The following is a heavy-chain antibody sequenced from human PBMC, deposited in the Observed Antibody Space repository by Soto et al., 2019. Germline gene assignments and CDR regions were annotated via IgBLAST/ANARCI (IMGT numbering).Heavy chain of an antibody. CDR3: AKVRWVSSGWYLSDS. J-gene: IGHJ4*02. CDR1: GFIFSSYA. D-gene: IGHD6-19*01. Sequence: GGSLRLSCAASGFIFSSYAMSWVRQAPGKGLEWVSTIGGSGDRTYYADSVKGRFTISRDNSKNTIYLQMNSLKAEDTALYYCAKVRWVSSGWYLSDSWGQGTLVTVSS. CDR2: IGGSGDRT. V-gene: IGHV3-23*01.